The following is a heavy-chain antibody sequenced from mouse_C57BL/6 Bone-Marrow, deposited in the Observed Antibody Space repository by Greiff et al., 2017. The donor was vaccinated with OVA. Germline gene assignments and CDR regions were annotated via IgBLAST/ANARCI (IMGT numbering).Heavy chain of an antibody. J-gene: IGHJ2*01. CDR1: GFNIKDDY. CDR2: IDPDNGDT. V-gene: IGHV14-4*01. D-gene: IGHD1-1*01. Sequence: VQLQQSGAELVRPGASVKLSCTASGFNIKDDYMHWVNQSPEQGLEWIGWIDPDNGDTEYASKFQGKATITADTSSNTAYLQLSSLTSEDTAVYYGTTGASSYRYYFDYWGQGTTLTVSS. CDR3: TTGASSYRYYFDY.